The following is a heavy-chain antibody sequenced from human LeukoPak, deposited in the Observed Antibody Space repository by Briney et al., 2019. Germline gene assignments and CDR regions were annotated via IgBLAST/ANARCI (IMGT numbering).Heavy chain of an antibody. CDR3: ARGRYSSSPPDY. CDR2: ISAYNGNT. Sequence: ASVKVSCKASGYNFISYGVSWVRQAPGQGLEWMGWISAYNGNTNFAQKVQGRVTMTTDTSTNTAYMELRSLRSDDTAVYYCARGRYSSSPPDYWGQGTLVTASS. CDR1: GYNFISYG. J-gene: IGHJ4*02. D-gene: IGHD6-13*01. V-gene: IGHV1-18*01.